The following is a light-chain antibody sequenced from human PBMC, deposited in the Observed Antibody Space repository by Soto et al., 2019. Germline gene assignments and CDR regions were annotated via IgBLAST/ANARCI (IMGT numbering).Light chain of an antibody. CDR3: QQYDNWPPYT. V-gene: IGKV3-15*01. CDR2: GAS. Sequence: EVLMTQSPAILSLSPGERATLSCRTSQTVSSNLVWYQQKPGQAPRLLIYGASTRATGTPGRFSGSGSGAEFTLTISSLQSADVAIYYCQQYDNWPPYTFGQGTRLEIK. CDR1: QTVSSN. J-gene: IGKJ2*01.